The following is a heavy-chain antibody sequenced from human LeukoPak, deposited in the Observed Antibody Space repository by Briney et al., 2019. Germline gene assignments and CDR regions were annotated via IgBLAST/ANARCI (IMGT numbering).Heavy chain of an antibody. V-gene: IGHV1-18*01. J-gene: IGHJ4*02. CDR1: GYTFTSYG. Sequence: ASVKVSCKASGYTFTSYGISWVRQAPGQGLEWMGWISAYNGNTNYAQKLQGRVTMTTDTSTSTAYMELRSLRSDDTAVYYCARDLRDYYDSSGYYSDFWGQGTLVTVSS. CDR3: ARDLRDYYDSSGYYSDF. CDR2: ISAYNGNT. D-gene: IGHD3-22*01.